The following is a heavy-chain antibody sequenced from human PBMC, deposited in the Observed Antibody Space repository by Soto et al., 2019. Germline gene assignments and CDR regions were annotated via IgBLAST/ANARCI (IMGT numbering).Heavy chain of an antibody. J-gene: IGHJ5*02. Sequence: SETLSLTCTVSGGSISSGGYYWSWIRQHPGKGLEWIGYIYYSGSTYYNPSLKSRVTISVDTSKNQFSLKLSSVTAADTAVYYCARVEGETTHPGGTPIRRFDPWGQGTLVTVSS. CDR3: ARVEGETTHPGGTPIRRFDP. CDR2: IYYSGST. V-gene: IGHV4-31*03. CDR1: GGSISSGGYY. D-gene: IGHD1-1*01.